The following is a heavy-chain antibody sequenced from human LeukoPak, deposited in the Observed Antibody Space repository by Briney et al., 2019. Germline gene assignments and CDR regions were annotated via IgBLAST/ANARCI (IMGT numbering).Heavy chain of an antibody. D-gene: IGHD3-22*01. Sequence: PSETLSLTCTVSGGSISSYYWSWIRQPPGKGLEWIGYIYYSGSTNYNPSLKSRVTISVDTSKSQFSLKLSSVTAADTAVYYCARAGHYYDSSGYDYWGQGTLVTVSS. CDR2: IYYSGST. J-gene: IGHJ4*02. V-gene: IGHV4-59*01. CDR1: GGSISSYY. CDR3: ARAGHYYDSSGYDY.